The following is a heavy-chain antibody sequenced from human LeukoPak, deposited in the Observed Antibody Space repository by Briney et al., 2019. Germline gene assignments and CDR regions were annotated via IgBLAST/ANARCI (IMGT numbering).Heavy chain of an antibody. CDR3: ARGIAAAGTWYFQH. CDR1: GYTFTSYD. CDR2: MNPNSGNT. D-gene: IGHD6-13*01. Sequence: ASVKVSCKASGYTFTSYDINWVRQATGQGLEWMGWMNPNSGNTGYAQKFQGRVTITRNTSISTAYMELSSLRSEDTAVYYCARGIAAAGTWYFQHWGQGTLVTVSS. V-gene: IGHV1-8*03. J-gene: IGHJ1*01.